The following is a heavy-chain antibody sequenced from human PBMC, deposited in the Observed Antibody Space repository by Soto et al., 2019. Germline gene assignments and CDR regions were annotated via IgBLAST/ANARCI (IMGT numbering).Heavy chain of an antibody. D-gene: IGHD5-18*01. CDR3: ARRDSSGSLDF. CDR2: INPKHGGT. Sequence: QVQLVQSGAETKKPGASVRVSCKTSGYTFTYFYIHWVRLAPGQGLEWMGWINPKHGGTSHAQKFQGRVTMTRDTSISTVYMELNSLTSDDRGIYYCARRDSSGSLDFWGQGTLVTVSS. J-gene: IGHJ4*02. CDR1: GYTFTYFY. V-gene: IGHV1-2*02.